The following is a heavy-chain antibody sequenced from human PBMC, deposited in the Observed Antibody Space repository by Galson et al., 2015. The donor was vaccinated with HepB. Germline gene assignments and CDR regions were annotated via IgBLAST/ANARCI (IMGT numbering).Heavy chain of an antibody. CDR1: RFIFSSYA. J-gene: IGHJ6*02. CDR2: ISYEGSNK. D-gene: IGHD2-15*01. V-gene: IGHV3-30*04. Sequence: SLRLSCAASRFIFSSYAMHWVRQAPGKGLEWVALISYEGSNKYYADSVKGRFTISRDNSKNTLYLQMNSLGGEDTAVYYCATVGYSGGSWYSDYYGMDVWGQVTTVTVSS. CDR3: ATVGYSGGSWYSDYYGMDV.